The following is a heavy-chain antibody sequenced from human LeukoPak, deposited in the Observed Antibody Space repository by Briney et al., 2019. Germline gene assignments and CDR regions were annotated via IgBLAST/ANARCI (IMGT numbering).Heavy chain of an antibody. J-gene: IGHJ4*02. D-gene: IGHD3-16*01. CDR1: GLTFSSYV. CDR3: AKGGSRTWHFDY. Sequence: GGSLRLSCAASGLTFSSYVMTGVRQAPGKGLEWVSGISDSATGTHYADSVKGRFTISRDDSKNTLYLQMNSLRADDTAVYYCAKGGSRTWHFDYWGTGTLVTVSS. V-gene: IGHV3-23*01. CDR2: ISDSATGT.